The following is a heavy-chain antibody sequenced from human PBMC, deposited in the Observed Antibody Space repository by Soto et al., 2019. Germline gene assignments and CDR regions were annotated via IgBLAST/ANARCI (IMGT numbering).Heavy chain of an antibody. D-gene: IGHD3-10*01. Sequence: EVQLVESGGGLVQPGRSLRLSCAASGFTFDDFAMHWVRQAPGKGLEWVSGISWNSAMIGYADSVKDRFTISRDNAKNSLYLQMNSLRAEDTALYFCAKDNRADRGAFDYWGQGTLVSVFS. CDR2: ISWNSAMI. J-gene: IGHJ4*02. V-gene: IGHV3-9*01. CDR1: GFTFDDFA. CDR3: AKDNRADRGAFDY.